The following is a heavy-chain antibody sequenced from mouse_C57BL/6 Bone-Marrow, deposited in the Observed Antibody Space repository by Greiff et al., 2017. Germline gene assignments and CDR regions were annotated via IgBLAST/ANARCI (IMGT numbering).Heavy chain of an antibody. CDR2: IYPGSGST. J-gene: IGHJ3*01. CDR3: ARSGDYYGSSSFAY. V-gene: IGHV1-55*01. CDR1: GYTFTSYW. Sequence: QVQLQQPAAELVKPGASVKMSCKASGYTFTSYWITWVKQRPGQGLEWIGDIYPGSGSTNYNEKFKSKATLTVDTSSSTAYMQLSSLTSEDSAVYYCARSGDYYGSSSFAYWGQGTLVTVSA. D-gene: IGHD1-1*01.